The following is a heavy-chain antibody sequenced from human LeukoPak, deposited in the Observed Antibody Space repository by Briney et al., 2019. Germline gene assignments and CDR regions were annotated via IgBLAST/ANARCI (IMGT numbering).Heavy chain of an antibody. Sequence: PSETPSLTCAVYGGSFSGYYWSWIRQPPGKGLEWIGEINHSGSTNYNPSLKSRVTISVDTSKNQFSLKLSSVTAADTAVYYCARGGVILGGWYFDYWGQGTLVTVSS. CDR1: GGSFSGYY. CDR3: ARGGVILGGWYFDY. J-gene: IGHJ4*02. CDR2: INHSGST. V-gene: IGHV4-34*01. D-gene: IGHD2-21*01.